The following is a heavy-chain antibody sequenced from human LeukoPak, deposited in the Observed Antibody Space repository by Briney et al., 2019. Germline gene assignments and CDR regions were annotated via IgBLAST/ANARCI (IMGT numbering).Heavy chain of an antibody. D-gene: IGHD1-1*01. Sequence: GASVKVSCKASGYTFTSYGISWVRQAPGQGLEWMGWISADNGNTNYAQKLQGRVTMTTDTSTSTAYMELRSLRSDDTAVYYCARDRERVSYYYYYMDVWGKGTTVTVSS. V-gene: IGHV1-18*01. J-gene: IGHJ6*03. CDR3: ARDRERVSYYYYYMDV. CDR1: GYTFTSYG. CDR2: ISADNGNT.